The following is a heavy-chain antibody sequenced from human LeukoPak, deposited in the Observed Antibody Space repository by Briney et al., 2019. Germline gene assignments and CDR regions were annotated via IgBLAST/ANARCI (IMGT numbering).Heavy chain of an antibody. D-gene: IGHD3-9*01. CDR1: GFTFSDYY. Sequence: GGSLRLSCAASGFTFSDYYMSWIRQAPGKGLEWVSYISSSGSTIYYADSVKGRFTISRDNAKNSLYLQMNSLRAEDTAVYYCASSPFYDILPPYFDYWGQGTLVTVSS. CDR2: ISSSGSTI. CDR3: ASSPFYDILPPYFDY. J-gene: IGHJ4*02. V-gene: IGHV3-11*01.